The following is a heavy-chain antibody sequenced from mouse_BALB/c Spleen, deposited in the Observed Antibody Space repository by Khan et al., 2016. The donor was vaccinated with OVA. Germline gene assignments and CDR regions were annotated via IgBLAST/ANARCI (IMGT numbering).Heavy chain of an antibody. CDR3: ASHLTGSFAY. CDR2: ISSGGDYT. Sequence: EVQLQESGGDLVKPGGSLKLSCAASGFTFSSYSMSWVRQTPDKRLEWVATISSGGDYTYYPDSVQGRFTISRDNARNTLYLQMSSLKSEDTAMYYCASHLTGSFAYWGQGTLVTVSA. D-gene: IGHD4-1*01. V-gene: IGHV5-6*01. CDR1: GFTFSSYS. J-gene: IGHJ3*01.